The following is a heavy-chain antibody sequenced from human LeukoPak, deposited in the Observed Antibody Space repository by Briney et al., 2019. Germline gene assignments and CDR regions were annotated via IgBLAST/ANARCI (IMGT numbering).Heavy chain of an antibody. V-gene: IGHV3-64D*06. J-gene: IGHJ4*02. CDR2: ISGSGNGFSI. CDR1: GFVFTIYT. CDR3: VKDFGRIRGTPDS. D-gene: IGHD1-26*01. Sequence: QPGGSLRLSCSASGFVFTIYTMYWVRQAPGKGPEYVSTISGSGNGFSIYYADSVKGRFTISRGDSKSILYLQMNGLRSEDTAVYYCVKDFGRIRGTPDSWGQGTLVTVSS.